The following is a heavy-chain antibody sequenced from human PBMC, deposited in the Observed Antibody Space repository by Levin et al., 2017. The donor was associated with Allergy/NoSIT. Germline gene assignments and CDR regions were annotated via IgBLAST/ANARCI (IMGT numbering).Heavy chain of an antibody. Sequence: GGSLRLSCAASGFTFSSYVMSWVRQAPGKGLEWVSSMSGTSGTTFYADSVKGRFTISRDSSKNTVYLQMNSLRAEDTAVYFCASYRDWPYIHVAYWGQGTLVTVSS. CDR2: MSGTSGTT. D-gene: IGHD3-9*01. CDR3: ASYRDWPYIHVAY. J-gene: IGHJ4*02. V-gene: IGHV3-23*01. CDR1: GFTFSSYV.